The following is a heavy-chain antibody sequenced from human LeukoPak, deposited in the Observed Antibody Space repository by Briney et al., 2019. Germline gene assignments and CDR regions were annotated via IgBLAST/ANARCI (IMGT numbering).Heavy chain of an antibody. V-gene: IGHV3-7*01. CDR2: IKQDGNGK. CDR1: GFTFDSYW. CDR3: ARDPLTQNDY. D-gene: IGHD1-14*01. J-gene: IGHJ4*02. Sequence: PGGSLRLSCAASGFTFDSYWMSWVRQAPGKGLEWVANIKQDGNGKYYVGSVKGRFTISRDNAKNSLYLQMNSLRAEDTAVYYCARDPLTQNDYWGQGTLVSVSS.